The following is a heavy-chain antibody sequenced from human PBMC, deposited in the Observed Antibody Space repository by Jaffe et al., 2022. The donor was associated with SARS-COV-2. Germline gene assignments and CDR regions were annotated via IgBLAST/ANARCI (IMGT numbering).Heavy chain of an antibody. CDR2: ISGSGGSS. D-gene: IGHD5-18*01. J-gene: IGHJ5*01. CDR1: GFAFTSFA. V-gene: IGHV3-23*01. Sequence: EVQLLESGGALVQPGGSLRLSCAASGFAFTSFAMNWVRQAPGKRLEWVSTISGSGGSSYYADSVEGRFTFSRDNSRGMLYLQMNSLRAEDTAVYYCAKVGRGYSYGYMDSWGQGTLVTVSS. CDR3: AKVGRGYSYGYMDS.